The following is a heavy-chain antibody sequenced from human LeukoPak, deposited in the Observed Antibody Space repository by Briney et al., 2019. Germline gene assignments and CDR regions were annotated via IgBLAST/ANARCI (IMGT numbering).Heavy chain of an antibody. Sequence: GGSLRLSCAASGFTFSSYWMHWVRQAPGKGLVWVSRINSDGSSTSYAHSVKGRFTISRDNAKNTLYLQMNSLRAADTAVYYCARVPFDYYDRSCPFGYWGQGTVVTVSS. V-gene: IGHV3-74*01. CDR1: GFTFSSYW. D-gene: IGHD3-22*01. CDR3: ARVPFDYYDRSCPFGY. J-gene: IGHJ4*02. CDR2: INSDGSST.